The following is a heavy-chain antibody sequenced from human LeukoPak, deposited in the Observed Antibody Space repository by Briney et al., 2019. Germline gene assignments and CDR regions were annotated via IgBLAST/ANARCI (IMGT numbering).Heavy chain of an antibody. CDR2: IYYSGST. V-gene: IGHV4-59*05. Sequence: SETLSLTCTVSGDSISTYYWSWIRQPPGKGLEWIGSIYYSGSTYYNPSLKSRVTISVDTSKNQFSLKLSSVTAADTAVYYCARRRGSYYFDYWGQGTLVTVSS. D-gene: IGHD3-16*01. J-gene: IGHJ4*02. CDR3: ARRRGSYYFDY. CDR1: GDSISTYY.